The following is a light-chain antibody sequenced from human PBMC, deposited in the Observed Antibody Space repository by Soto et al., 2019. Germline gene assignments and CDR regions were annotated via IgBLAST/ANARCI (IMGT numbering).Light chain of an antibody. CDR2: SNY. CDR1: SSNIGSDT. CDR3: AAWDDTLNGLL. Sequence: QSVLTQPPSASGTPGQRVTISCSGSSSNIGSDTVNWYQQLPGTAPQLLIYSNYRRPSGVPDRFSGSQYGTSASLAISGLQSEVEADYYCAAWDDTLNGLLFGGGTKLTVL. J-gene: IGLJ2*01. V-gene: IGLV1-44*01.